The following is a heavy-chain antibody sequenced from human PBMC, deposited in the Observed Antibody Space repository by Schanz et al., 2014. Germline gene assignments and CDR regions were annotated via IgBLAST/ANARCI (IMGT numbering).Heavy chain of an antibody. CDR2: ISSSGSYT. Sequence: VQLLESGGGLVQPGGSLRLSCAASGFTFSDYYMSWIRQAPGKGRDWVSYISSSGSYTNYADSVKGRFTTSRDTSKNTLYLLLSSLRAEDTAVYYCATEGPRGTRHPINYYYAMDNWGQGTKVTV. V-gene: IGHV3-11*06. CDR1: GFTFSDYY. J-gene: IGHJ6*02. CDR3: ATEGPRGTRHPINYYYAMDN. D-gene: IGHD6-6*01.